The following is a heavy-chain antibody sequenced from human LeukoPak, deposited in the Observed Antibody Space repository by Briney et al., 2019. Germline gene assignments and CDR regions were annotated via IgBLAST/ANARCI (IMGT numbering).Heavy chain of an antibody. CDR1: GFTFKDSA. CDR3: AKHTDAESYYCHLQE. Sequence: GGSLRLSCAASGFTFKDSAMTWVRQAPGKGLEWAPLISGDDTSTKYADSVKGRFTISRDNSKNSLYLQMNSLRTEDTAFYYCAKHTDAESYYCHLQEWGQGTLVTVSS. V-gene: IGHV3-43*02. D-gene: IGHD1-26*01. CDR2: ISGDDTST. J-gene: IGHJ1*01.